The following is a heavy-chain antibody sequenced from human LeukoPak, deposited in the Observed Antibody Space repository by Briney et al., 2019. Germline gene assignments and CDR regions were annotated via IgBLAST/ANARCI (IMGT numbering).Heavy chain of an antibody. V-gene: IGHV3-9*01. CDR3: AKDSVPYYYDSSGYSIQGAFDI. CDR1: GFTFDDYA. Sequence: GRSLRLSCAASGFTFDDYAMHWVRHAPGKGLEWVSGISWNSGSIDYADSVKGRFTISRDNAKNSLYLQMNSLRAEDTALYYCAKDSVPYYYDSSGYSIQGAFDIWGQGTMVTVSS. J-gene: IGHJ3*02. CDR2: ISWNSGSI. D-gene: IGHD3-22*01.